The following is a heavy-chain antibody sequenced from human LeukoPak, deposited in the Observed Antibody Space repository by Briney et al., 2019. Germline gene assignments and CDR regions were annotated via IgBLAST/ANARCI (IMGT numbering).Heavy chain of an antibody. CDR1: GFTFSSYG. V-gene: IGHV3-30*02. J-gene: IGHJ4*02. CDR3: AKDGHYVQQADY. D-gene: IGHD3-16*01. Sequence: AGGSLRLSCAASGFTFSSYGMHWVRQAPGKGLEWVAFIRYDGSNKYYADSVKGRFTISRDNSKNTLYLQMNSLRAEDTAVYYCAKDGHYVQQADYWGQGTLVTVSS. CDR2: IRYDGSNK.